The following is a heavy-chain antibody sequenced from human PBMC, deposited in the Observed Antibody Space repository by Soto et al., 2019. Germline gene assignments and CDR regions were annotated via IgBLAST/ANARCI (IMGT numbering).Heavy chain of an antibody. CDR1: GFTFSDYY. J-gene: IGHJ6*03. V-gene: IGHV3-11*01. Sequence: QVQLVESGGGLVKPGGSLRLSCAASGFTFSDYYMTWIRQAPGKGLEWVSFISSSAHTIYYADSVKGRFTISRDNAKNSLYLQVDSLRAEDTAVYSCARAVGIYYMDVWGKGTTVTVSS. CDR2: ISSSAHTI. CDR3: ARAVGIYYMDV. D-gene: IGHD1-26*01.